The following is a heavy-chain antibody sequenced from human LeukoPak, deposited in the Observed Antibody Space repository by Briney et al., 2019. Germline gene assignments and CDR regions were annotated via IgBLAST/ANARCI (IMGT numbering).Heavy chain of an antibody. J-gene: IGHJ4*02. V-gene: IGHV3-53*05. CDR1: GFTVSSNY. CDR3: VSRFDY. CDR2: IYSGGST. Sequence: GGSLRLSCAASGFTVSSNYMSWVRQAPGKGLEWVSVIYSGGSTYYADSVQGRFTISRDNSKNTLYLQMDSLRDEDTAVYYCVSRFDYWGQGTLVTVSS.